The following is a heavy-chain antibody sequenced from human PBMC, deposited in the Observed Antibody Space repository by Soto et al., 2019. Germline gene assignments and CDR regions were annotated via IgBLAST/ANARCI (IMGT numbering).Heavy chain of an antibody. CDR1: GFTFSSYS. V-gene: IGHV3-48*01. Sequence: EVQLVESGGGLVQPGGSLRLSCAASGFTFSSYSMNWVRQAPGKGLEWVSYISSSSSTIYYADSVKGRFTISRDNAKNSLYLQMNSLRAEDTAVYYCARHQGWYKGGYMDVWGKGTTVTVSS. CDR3: ARHQGWYKGGYMDV. J-gene: IGHJ6*03. CDR2: ISSSSSTI. D-gene: IGHD1-20*01.